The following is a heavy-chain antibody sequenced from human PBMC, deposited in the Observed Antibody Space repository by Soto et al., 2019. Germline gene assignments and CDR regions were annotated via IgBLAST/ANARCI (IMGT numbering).Heavy chain of an antibody. Sequence: SVTLSLTCTVAGVSISSYYWIWLRQPQGKGLEWIGYIYYSGSTNYNPSLKSRVTISVDTSKNQFSLKLSSVTAADTAVYYCAREGVSSSWYNYYGMDVWGQGTTVTVSS. CDR3: AREGVSSSWYNYYGMDV. D-gene: IGHD6-13*01. CDR1: GVSISSYY. J-gene: IGHJ6*02. V-gene: IGHV4-59*01. CDR2: IYYSGST.